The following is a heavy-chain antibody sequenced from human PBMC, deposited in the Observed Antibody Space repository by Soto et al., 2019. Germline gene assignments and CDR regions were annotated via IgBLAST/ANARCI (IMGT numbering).Heavy chain of an antibody. D-gene: IGHD3-22*01. CDR1: GFTFSSYA. CDR3: ARDFDDSSGYLDY. V-gene: IGHV3-30-3*01. CDR2: ISYDGSNK. J-gene: IGHJ4*02. Sequence: PGGSLRLSCAASGFTFSSYAMHWVRQAPGKGLEWVAVISYDGSNKYYADSVKGRFTISRDNSKNTLYLQMNSLRAEDTAVYYCARDFDDSSGYLDYWGQGTLVTVSS.